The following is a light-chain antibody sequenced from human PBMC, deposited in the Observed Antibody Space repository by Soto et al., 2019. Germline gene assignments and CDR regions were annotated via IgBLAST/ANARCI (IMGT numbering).Light chain of an antibody. CDR3: QQSYTFPPT. Sequence: DIQLTQSPPSLSASIGDRVTITCRASRSVAYFLNWYQHKPGKAPELLIYAASTLENGVPSRFSGSGSATDFTLSITNLQPEDFATYFCQQSYTFPPTFGQGTKL. V-gene: IGKV1-39*01. CDR1: RSVAYF. J-gene: IGKJ2*01. CDR2: AAS.